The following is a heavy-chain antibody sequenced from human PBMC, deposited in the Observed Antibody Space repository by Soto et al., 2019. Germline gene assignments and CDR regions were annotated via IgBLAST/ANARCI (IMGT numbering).Heavy chain of an antibody. CDR1: GFTFSSYA. V-gene: IGHV3-30-3*01. CDR2: ISYDGSNK. Sequence: GGSLRLSCAASGFTFSSYAMHWVRQAPGKGLEWVAVISYDGSNKYYADSVKGRFTISRDNSKNTLYLQMNSLRAEDTAVYYCARDFNRDPQGLFDYWGQGTLVTVSS. J-gene: IGHJ4*02. CDR3: ARDFNRDPQGLFDY.